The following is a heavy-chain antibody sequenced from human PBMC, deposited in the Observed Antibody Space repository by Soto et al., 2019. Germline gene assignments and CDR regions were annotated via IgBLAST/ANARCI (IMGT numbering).Heavy chain of an antibody. CDR3: ARHGIAVAGTEDWFDP. Sequence: PSETLSLTCTVSGGSISSYYWSWIRQPPGKGLEWIGYIYYSGSTNYNPSLKSRVTISVDTSKNQFSLKLSSVTAADTAVYYCARHGIAVAGTEDWFDPWGQGTLVTVSS. CDR2: IYYSGST. V-gene: IGHV4-59*08. D-gene: IGHD6-19*01. J-gene: IGHJ5*02. CDR1: GGSISSYY.